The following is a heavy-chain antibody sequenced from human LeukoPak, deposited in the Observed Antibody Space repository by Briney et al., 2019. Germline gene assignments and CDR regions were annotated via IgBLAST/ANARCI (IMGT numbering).Heavy chain of an antibody. J-gene: IGHJ4*02. CDR3: ARGSYCSGGSCYPLFDY. CDR1: GFTVRNNY. Sequence: GGSLRLSCAASGFTVRNNYMNWVRQAPGKGLEWVSGIYSDGSTYYADSVKGRFTISRDNSKNTLYLQMSSLRAEDTAVYYCARGSYCSGGSCYPLFDYWGQGTLVTVSS. D-gene: IGHD2-15*01. V-gene: IGHV3-53*01. CDR2: IYSDGST.